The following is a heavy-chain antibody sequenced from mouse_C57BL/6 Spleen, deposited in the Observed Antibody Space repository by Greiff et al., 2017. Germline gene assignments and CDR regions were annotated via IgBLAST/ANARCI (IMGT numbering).Heavy chain of an antibody. D-gene: IGHD2-3*01. J-gene: IGHJ1*03. CDR3: TGWLLPYFDV. Sequence: VKLMESGAELVRPGASVTLSCKASGYTFTDYEMHWVKQTPVHGLEWIGAIDPETGGTAYNQKFKGKAILTADKSSSTAYMELRSLTSEDSAVYYCTGWLLPYFDVWGTGTTVTVSS. V-gene: IGHV1-15*01. CDR1: GYTFTDYE. CDR2: IDPETGGT.